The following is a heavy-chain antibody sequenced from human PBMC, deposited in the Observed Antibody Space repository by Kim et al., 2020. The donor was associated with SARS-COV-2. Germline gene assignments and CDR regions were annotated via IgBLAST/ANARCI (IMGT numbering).Heavy chain of an antibody. CDR1: GYSFTSYW. CDR3: AHTDIVATAYGMDV. CDR2: IDPSDSYT. Sequence: GESLKISCKGSGYSFTSYWISWVRQMPGKGLEWMGRIDPSDSYTNYSPSFQGHVTISADKSISTAYLQWSSLKASDTAMYYCAHTDIVATAYGMDVWGQGTTVTVSS. V-gene: IGHV5-10-1*01. J-gene: IGHJ6*02. D-gene: IGHD5-12*01.